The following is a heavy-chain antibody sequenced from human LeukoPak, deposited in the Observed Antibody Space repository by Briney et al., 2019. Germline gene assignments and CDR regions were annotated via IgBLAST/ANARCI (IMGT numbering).Heavy chain of an antibody. CDR2: MNPNSGNT. Sequence: ASVKVSCKASGYTFTSYDINWVRQATGQGLEWMGWMNPNSGNTGYAQEFQGRVTMTRNTSISTAYMELSSLRSEDTAVYYCARPGGYYDSSGYYYDAFDIWGQGTMVTVSS. CDR1: GYTFTSYD. V-gene: IGHV1-8*01. CDR3: ARPGGYYDSSGYYYDAFDI. D-gene: IGHD3-22*01. J-gene: IGHJ3*02.